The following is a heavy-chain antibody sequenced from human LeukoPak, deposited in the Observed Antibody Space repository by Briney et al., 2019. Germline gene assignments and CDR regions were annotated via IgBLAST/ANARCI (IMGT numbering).Heavy chain of an antibody. CDR2: IYYSGST. CDR1: GGSISSYY. Sequence: PSETLSLTCTVSGGSISSYYWSWIRQPPGKGLEWIGYIYYSGSTNYNPSLKSRVTISVDTSKNQFSLKLSSVTAADMAVYYCARDRASSWYEEDYFDYWGQGTLVTVSS. CDR3: ARDRASSWYEEDYFDY. J-gene: IGHJ4*02. V-gene: IGHV4-59*01. D-gene: IGHD6-13*01.